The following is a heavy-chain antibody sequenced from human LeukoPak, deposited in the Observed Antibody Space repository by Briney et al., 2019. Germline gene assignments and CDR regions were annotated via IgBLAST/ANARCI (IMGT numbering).Heavy chain of an antibody. V-gene: IGHV3-11*01. CDR3: ARVSSGELPYYYYYGMDV. CDR1: GFTFSDYY. Sequence: GGSLRLSCAASGFTFSDYYMSWIRQAPGKRLEWVSYISSSGSTIYYADSVKGRFTISRDNAKNSLYLQMNSLRAEDTAVYYCARVSSGELPYYYYYGMDVWGQGTTVTVSS. CDR2: ISSSGSTI. D-gene: IGHD1-26*01. J-gene: IGHJ6*02.